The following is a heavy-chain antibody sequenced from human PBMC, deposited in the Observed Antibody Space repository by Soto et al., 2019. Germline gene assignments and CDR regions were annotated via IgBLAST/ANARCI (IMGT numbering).Heavy chain of an antibody. D-gene: IGHD4-17*01. J-gene: IGHJ5*02. CDR2: VYATGTS. Sequence: SETLSLTCSVSGGSMSKFYWSWIRKTAGKGLEWMGRVYATGTSDYNPSLRSRIAMSVDISKKTFSLRLRSVTAADTGVYHCVRDGSKPLRECFDPWGQGILVTVSS. V-gene: IGHV4-4*07. CDR1: GGSMSKFY. CDR3: VRDGSKPLRECFDP.